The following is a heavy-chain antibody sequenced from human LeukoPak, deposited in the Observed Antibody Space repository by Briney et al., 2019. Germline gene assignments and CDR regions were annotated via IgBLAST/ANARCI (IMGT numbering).Heavy chain of an antibody. CDR2: ISSSSSYI. CDR1: GFTFSNYW. J-gene: IGHJ4*02. Sequence: PGGSLRLSCAASGFTFSNYWMHWVRQAPGKGLEWVSSISSSSSYIYYADSVKGRFTISRDNAKNSLYLQMNSLRAEDTAVYYCASSNTPVVPAAGIDYWGQGTLVTVSS. D-gene: IGHD2-2*01. V-gene: IGHV3-21*01. CDR3: ASSNTPVVPAAGIDY.